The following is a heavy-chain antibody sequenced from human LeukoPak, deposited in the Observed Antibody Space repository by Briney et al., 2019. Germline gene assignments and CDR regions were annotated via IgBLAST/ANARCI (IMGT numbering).Heavy chain of an antibody. CDR3: ARARKQQLYFDAFDI. J-gene: IGHJ3*02. D-gene: IGHD6-13*01. V-gene: IGHV4-39*01. CDR2: IYYSGST. CDR1: GGSISSSSYY. Sequence: SETLSLTRTVSGGSISSSSYYWGWIRQPPGKGLEWIGSIYYSGSTYYNPSLKSRVTISVDTSKNQFSLKLSSVTAADTAVYHCARARKQQLYFDAFDIWGQGTMVTVSS.